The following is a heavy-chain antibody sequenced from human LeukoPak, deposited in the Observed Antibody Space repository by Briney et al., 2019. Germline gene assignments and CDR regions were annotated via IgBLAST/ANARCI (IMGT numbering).Heavy chain of an antibody. CDR2: IYGNSVEI. J-gene: IGHJ4*02. Sequence: GGSLRLSCAAYGFTFSTYAMSWVRQAPGKGLEWVSVIYGNSVEIHYADSVKGRFTVSRDNSKNTLYLQMNSLRVDDAAVYYCVTYGQRLVDFWGQGTLVTVSS. CDR3: VTYGQRLVDF. CDR1: GFTFSTYA. V-gene: IGHV3-23*01. D-gene: IGHD2-8*01.